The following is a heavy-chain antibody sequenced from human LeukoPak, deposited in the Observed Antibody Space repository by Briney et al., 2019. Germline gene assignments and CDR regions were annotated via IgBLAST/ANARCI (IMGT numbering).Heavy chain of an antibody. CDR1: GGSISNYY. J-gene: IGHJ3*02. CDR2: IYYSGST. Sequence: KSSETLSLTCTVSGGSISNYYWSWIRQPPGKGLEWIGYIYYSGSTNYNPSLKSRVTISVDTSKNQFSLKLSSVTAADTAVYYCARKTAFDIWGQGTMVTVSS. CDR3: ARKTAFDI. V-gene: IGHV4-59*01.